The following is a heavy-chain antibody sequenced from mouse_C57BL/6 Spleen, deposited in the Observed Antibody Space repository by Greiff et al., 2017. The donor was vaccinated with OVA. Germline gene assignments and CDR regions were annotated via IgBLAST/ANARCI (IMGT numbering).Heavy chain of an antibody. D-gene: IGHD4-1*01. CDR2: INPYNGGT. CDR3: AIELGRGFAY. J-gene: IGHJ3*01. Sequence: VQLKQSGPELVKPGASVKMSCKASGYTFTDYNMHWVKQSHGKSLEWIGYINPYNGGTSYNQKFKGKATLTVNKSSSTAYMELRSLTSEDSAVYYCAIELGRGFAYWGKGTLVTVSA. CDR1: GYTFTDYN. V-gene: IGHV1-22*01.